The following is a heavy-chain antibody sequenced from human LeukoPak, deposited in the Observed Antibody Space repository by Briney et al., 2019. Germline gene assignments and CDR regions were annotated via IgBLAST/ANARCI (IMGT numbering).Heavy chain of an antibody. Sequence: PSETLSLTCTVSGGSISSYYWSWIRQPPGKGLEWIGRIYVSGSTNYNPSLKSRVTMSVDTSKNQFSLKLSSVTAADTAVYYCARDPREVLRYFEWPQPGGWFDPWGQGTLVTVSS. V-gene: IGHV4-4*07. CDR1: GGSISSYY. CDR2: IYVSGST. CDR3: ARDPREVLRYFEWPQPGGWFDP. J-gene: IGHJ5*02. D-gene: IGHD3-9*01.